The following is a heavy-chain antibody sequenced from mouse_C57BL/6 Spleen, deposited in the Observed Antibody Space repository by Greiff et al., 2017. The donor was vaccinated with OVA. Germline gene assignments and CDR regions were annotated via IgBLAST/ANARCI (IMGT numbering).Heavy chain of an antibody. CDR2: IDPETGGT. CDR3: TRKGGTPGYYAMDY. V-gene: IGHV1-15*01. D-gene: IGHD1-1*01. Sequence: QVQLQQSGAELVRPGASVTLSCKASGYTFTDYEMHWVKQTPVHGLEWIGAIDPETGGTAYNQKFKGKAILTADKSSSTAYMELRSLTSEDSAVYYCTRKGGTPGYYAMDYWGQGTSVTVSS. J-gene: IGHJ4*01. CDR1: GYTFTDYE.